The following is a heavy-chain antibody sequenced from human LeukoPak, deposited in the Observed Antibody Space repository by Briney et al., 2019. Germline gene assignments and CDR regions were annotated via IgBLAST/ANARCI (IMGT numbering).Heavy chain of an antibody. J-gene: IGHJ4*02. CDR2: ISWNSGYI. V-gene: IGHV3-9*01. D-gene: IGHD6-19*01. CDR1: GFTFSNSA. CDR3: AKVRGTYSSDYFFDY. Sequence: PGGSLRLSCAASGFTFSNSAMHWVRQAPGKGLEWLSMISWNSGYIGYADSVKGRFTISRDNAKKSLDLQMNSLRAEDTAFYYCAKVRGTYSSDYFFDYWGQGTLVTVSS.